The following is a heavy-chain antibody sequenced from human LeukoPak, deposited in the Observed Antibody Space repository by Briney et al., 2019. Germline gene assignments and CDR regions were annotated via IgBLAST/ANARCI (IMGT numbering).Heavy chain of an antibody. CDR2: ISAYNGNR. D-gene: IGHD3-10*01. J-gene: IGHJ3*02. Sequence: ASVKVSCKASGYTFSSNGISWVRQAPGQGLEWMGWISAYNGNRNYAQKFQGRVTMTTDTSTSTAYMELRSLRSDDTAVYYCARHKPYGSGSFDTFDIWGQGTMVTVSS. CDR1: GYTFSSNG. V-gene: IGHV1-18*01. CDR3: ARHKPYGSGSFDTFDI.